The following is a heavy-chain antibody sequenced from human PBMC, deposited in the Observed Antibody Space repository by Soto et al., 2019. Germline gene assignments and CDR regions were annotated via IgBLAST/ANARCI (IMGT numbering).Heavy chain of an antibody. J-gene: IGHJ4*02. CDR2: ISGSGDST. D-gene: IGHD4-4*01. Sequence: PGGSLRLSCAASDFTFSTYGMNWVRQAPGKGLEWVSGISGSGDSTYYADSVKGRFTISRDSSKNTLYLQMNSLRAEDTAVYYCAKDGDFSSTFDNWGQGTLVTVSS. V-gene: IGHV3-23*01. CDR1: DFTFSTYG. CDR3: AKDGDFSSTFDN.